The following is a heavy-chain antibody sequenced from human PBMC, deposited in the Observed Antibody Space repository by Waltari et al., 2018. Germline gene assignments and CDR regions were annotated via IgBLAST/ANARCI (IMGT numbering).Heavy chain of an antibody. V-gene: IGHV1-2*02. D-gene: IGHD3-10*01. CDR2: INPTSGGT. J-gene: IGHJ6*02. CDR1: GYTFTGYY. CDR3: ARSSNKMVLFYYYGMDV. Sequence: QVQLVQSGAEVKKPGASVKVSCKASGYTFTGYYMHWVRQAPGQGLEWMGWINPTSGGTNYAQKFQGRVTMTRDTSISTAYMELSRLRSDDTAVYYCARSSNKMVLFYYYGMDVWGQGTTVTVFS.